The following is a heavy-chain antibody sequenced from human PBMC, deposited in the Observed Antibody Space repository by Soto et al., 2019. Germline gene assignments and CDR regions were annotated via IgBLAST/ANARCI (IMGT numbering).Heavy chain of an antibody. CDR3: GKVLVGATGHTDSDS. Sequence: SETLSLTCTVSGGSIYSSGYYWVWIRQPPGRGLEWIGNIDYNGVTYSNPSLKSRVTISRDTSKNQFSLKLTSVTAADTALYYCGKVLVGATGHTDSDSWGPGTLVTVSS. J-gene: IGHJ4*02. CDR1: GGSIYSSGYY. V-gene: IGHV4-39*01. D-gene: IGHD2-15*01. CDR2: IDYNGVT.